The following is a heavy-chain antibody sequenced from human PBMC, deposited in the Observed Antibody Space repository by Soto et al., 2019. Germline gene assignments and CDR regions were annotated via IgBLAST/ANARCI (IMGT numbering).Heavy chain of an antibody. CDR1: GGSISSYY. J-gene: IGHJ5*02. CDR2: IYYSGST. D-gene: IGHD6-13*01. CDR3: ARTYSSRDWFDP. V-gene: IGHV4-59*01. Sequence: SETLSLTCTVSGGSISSYYWSWIRQPPGKGLEWIGYIYYSGSTNYNPSLKSRVTISVDTSKNQFSLKLSSVTAADTAVYYCARTYSSRDWFDPWGQRTLVTVSS.